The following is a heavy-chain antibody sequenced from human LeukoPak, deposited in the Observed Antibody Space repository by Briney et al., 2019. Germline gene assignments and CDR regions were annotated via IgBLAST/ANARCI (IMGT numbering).Heavy chain of an antibody. D-gene: IGHD3-22*01. Sequence: SGTLSLTCAVSGGSISSSNWWSWVRQPPGKGLEWIGEINHSGSTNYNPSLKSRVTISVDTSKNQFSLKLSSVTAADTAVYYCARQTYYYDSSGYYSYYYYYYMDVWGKGTTVTISS. J-gene: IGHJ6*03. CDR2: INHSGST. V-gene: IGHV4-4*02. CDR1: GGSISSSNW. CDR3: ARQTYYYDSSGYYSYYYYYYMDV.